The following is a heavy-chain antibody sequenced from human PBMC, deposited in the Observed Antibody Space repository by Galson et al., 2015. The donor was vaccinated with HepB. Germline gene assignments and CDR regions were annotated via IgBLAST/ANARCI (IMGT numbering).Heavy chain of an antibody. CDR3: ARGRPDYYFDYYYYYMDV. J-gene: IGHJ6*03. V-gene: IGHV3-66*01. CDR1: GFTVSSNY. CDR2: IYTGGST. D-gene: IGHD2/OR15-2a*01. Sequence: SLRLSCAASGFTVSSNYMSWVRQAPGKGLEWVSVIYTGGSTYYADSVKGRFTISRDNSKNTLYLQMSSLRAEDTAVYYCARGRPDYYFDYYYYYMDVWGKGTTVTVSS.